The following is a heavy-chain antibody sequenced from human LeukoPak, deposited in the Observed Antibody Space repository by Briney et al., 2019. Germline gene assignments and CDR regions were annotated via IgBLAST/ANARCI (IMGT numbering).Heavy chain of an antibody. CDR2: IYSGGST. Sequence: GGSLRLSCAASGFTVSSNYMSWVRQAPGKGLEWVSVIYSGGSTYYADSVKGRFTISRDNSKNTLYLQMNSLRAEDTVVYYCARDPIVYYDSSGYYFGSGAFDIWGQGTMVTVSS. CDR1: GFTVSSNY. D-gene: IGHD3-22*01. CDR3: ARDPIVYYDSSGYYFGSGAFDI. V-gene: IGHV3-66*02. J-gene: IGHJ3*02.